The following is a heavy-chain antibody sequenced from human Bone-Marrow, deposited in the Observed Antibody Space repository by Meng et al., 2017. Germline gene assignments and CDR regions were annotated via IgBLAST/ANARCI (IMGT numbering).Heavy chain of an antibody. J-gene: IGHJ5*02. Sequence: QVQLVQSGSELKKPGASVKISCKASGYTFTRYSINWVRQAPGQGLEWIRWITTNTRNPTYAQGFTGRFVFSLDTSVSTAYLQINSLKAEDTALYYCARDPGTTGTGFDTWGQGTLVTVSS. CDR1: GYTFTRYS. D-gene: IGHD1-1*01. V-gene: IGHV7-4-1*02. CDR2: ITTNTRNP. CDR3: ARDPGTTGTGFDT.